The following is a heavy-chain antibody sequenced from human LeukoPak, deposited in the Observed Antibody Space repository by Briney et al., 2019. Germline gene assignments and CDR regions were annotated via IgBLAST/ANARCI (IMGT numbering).Heavy chain of an antibody. J-gene: IGHJ3*02. V-gene: IGHV1-18*01. CDR3: ARAPGAGRGAFEI. CDR2: ISAYYGNI. CDR1: GYTFTSYG. Sequence: GASVKVSCKASGYTFTSYGVSWVRQAPGQGLEWMGWISAYYGNIDYAQNFQGRVTLTTDTSTRTAYMELRSLTSDDTALYYCARAPGAGRGAFEIWGRGTMVTVSS. D-gene: IGHD1-26*01.